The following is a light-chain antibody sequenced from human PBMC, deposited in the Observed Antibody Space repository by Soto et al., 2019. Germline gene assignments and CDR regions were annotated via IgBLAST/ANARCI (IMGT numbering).Light chain of an antibody. CDR1: SSDVGSSDL. CDR3: CSFASSTTFYV. J-gene: IGLJ1*01. V-gene: IGLV2-23*01. CDR2: EGS. Sequence: QSALTQPAFVSGSPGQSITISCTGTSSDVGSSDLVSWYQQHPGKAPKLIIFEGSRRPSGVPGRFSGSKSGNTASLTISGLQAEDEADYYCCSFASSTTFYVFGTGTKLTVL.